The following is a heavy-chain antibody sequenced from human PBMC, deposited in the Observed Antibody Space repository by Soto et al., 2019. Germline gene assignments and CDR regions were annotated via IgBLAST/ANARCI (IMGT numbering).Heavy chain of an antibody. CDR3: ARDRGGINYYYMDV. V-gene: IGHV3-53*04. Sequence: ESGGGLVQPGGSLRLSCAASGFTVSSNYMSWVRQAPGKGLEWVSVIYSGGSTYYADSVKGRFTISRHNSKNTLYLQMNSLRAEDTAVYYCARDRGGINYYYMDVWGKGTTVTVSS. J-gene: IGHJ6*03. D-gene: IGHD3-10*01. CDR1: GFTVSSNY. CDR2: IYSGGST.